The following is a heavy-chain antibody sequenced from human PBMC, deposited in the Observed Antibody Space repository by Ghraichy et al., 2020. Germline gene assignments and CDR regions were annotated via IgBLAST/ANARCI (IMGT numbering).Heavy chain of an antibody. CDR3: ARHGGYSSPLAS. Sequence: ESLNISCTVSGGSMSNYYWSWIRQPPGKGLEWIGYIYYSGSTNYNPSLKSRLTISVDTSKSQFSLRLSSVTAADTAVYYCARHGGYSSPLASWGQGTLVTVSS. CDR2: IYYSGST. CDR1: GGSMSNYY. D-gene: IGHD5-18*01. V-gene: IGHV4-59*08. J-gene: IGHJ5*02.